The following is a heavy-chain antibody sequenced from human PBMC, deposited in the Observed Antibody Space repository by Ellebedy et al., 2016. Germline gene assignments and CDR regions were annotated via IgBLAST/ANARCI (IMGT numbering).Heavy chain of an antibody. D-gene: IGHD4-11*01. CDR3: ARHGYDPTVTTYMDV. V-gene: IGHV4-34*01. J-gene: IGHJ6*02. Sequence: SETLSLTXTFQGGSLTGFYWNWIRQSPDKGLEWIGQINESGVTTYNPSLRSRVTISVDTSKNQISLRLSSVTAADTAVYYCARHGYDPTVTTYMDVWGQGTTVTVSS. CDR1: GGSLTGFY. CDR2: INESGVT.